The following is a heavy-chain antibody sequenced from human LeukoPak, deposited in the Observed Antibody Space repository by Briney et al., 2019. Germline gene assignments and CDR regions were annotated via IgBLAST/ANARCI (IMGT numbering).Heavy chain of an antibody. CDR2: ISSSSSYI. Sequence: TGGSLRLSCAASGFTFSSYSMNRVRQAPGKGLEWVSSISSSSSYIYYADSAKGRFTISRDNAKNSLYLQMNSLRAEDTAVYYCARDPDYSNYEYYYYGMDVWGQGTTVTVSS. CDR3: ARDPDYSNYEYYYYGMDV. D-gene: IGHD4-11*01. V-gene: IGHV3-21*01. J-gene: IGHJ6*02. CDR1: GFTFSSYS.